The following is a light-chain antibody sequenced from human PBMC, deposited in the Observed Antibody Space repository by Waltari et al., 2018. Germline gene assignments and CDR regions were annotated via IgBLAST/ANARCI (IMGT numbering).Light chain of an antibody. V-gene: IGLV2-23*01. CDR2: EGS. CDR1: SSAVGTYNL. CDR3: CSYVGCTTYVV. J-gene: IGLJ2*01. Sequence: QSALTQPASVSGSPGQSITISCTGTSSAVGTYNLVSWYQQHPGKAPKLMIYEGSKRPSGVSNRFSASKSGNTASLTISGLQAEDEADYYCCSYVGCTTYVVFGGGTKLTVL.